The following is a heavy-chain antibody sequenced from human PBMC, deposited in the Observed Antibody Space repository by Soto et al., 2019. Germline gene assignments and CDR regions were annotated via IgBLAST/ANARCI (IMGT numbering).Heavy chain of an antibody. Sequence: SVKVSCKASGFTFTSSAMQWVRQARGQRLEWIGWIVVGSGNTNYAQKFQERVTITRDMSTSTAYMELSSLRSEDTAVYYCARDLISTVVTYYFDYWGQGTLVTVSS. CDR1: GFTFTSSA. D-gene: IGHD4-17*01. J-gene: IGHJ4*02. V-gene: IGHV1-58*02. CDR3: ARDLISTVVTYYFDY. CDR2: IVVGSGNT.